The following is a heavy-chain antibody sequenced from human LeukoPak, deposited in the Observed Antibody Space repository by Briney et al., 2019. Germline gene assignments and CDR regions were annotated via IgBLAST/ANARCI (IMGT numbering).Heavy chain of an antibody. CDR2: TYYRSKWYN. V-gene: IGHV6-1*01. D-gene: IGHD6-19*01. CDR3: ARAVKGAGKDRNLFDY. J-gene: IGHJ4*02. CDR1: GDSVSSNSAA. Sequence: SQTLSLTCAISGDSVSSNSAAWNWITQSPSRGLEWLGRTYYRSKWYNDYAVSVKSRITINPDTSKNQFSLQLNSVTPEDTAVYYCARAVKGAGKDRNLFDYWGQGTLVTVSS.